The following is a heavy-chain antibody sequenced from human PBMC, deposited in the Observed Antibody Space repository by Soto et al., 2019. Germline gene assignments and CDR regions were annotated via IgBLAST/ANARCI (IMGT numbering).Heavy chain of an antibody. J-gene: IGHJ3*02. CDR3: AKGLYGDYAGGAFDI. CDR1: GFTFSSYA. Sequence: EVQLLGSGGGLEQPGGSLRLSCAASGFTFSSYAMSWVRQAPGKGLEWVSAVTGSGGSTYYAESVKGRFTISRDNSKNTLYLQMNSLRAEDTAVYYCAKGLYGDYAGGAFDIWGQGTMVTVSS. V-gene: IGHV3-23*01. CDR2: VTGSGGST. D-gene: IGHD4-17*01.